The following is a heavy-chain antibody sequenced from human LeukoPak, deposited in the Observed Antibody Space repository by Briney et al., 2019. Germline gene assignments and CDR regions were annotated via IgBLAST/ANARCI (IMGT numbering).Heavy chain of an antibody. CDR2: ISGSGGST. CDR3: AKKQVLLWFGEFSDFDY. Sequence: GGSLRLSCAASGFTSSSYAMSWVRQAPGKGLEWVSAISGSGGSTYYADSVKGRYTISRDNSKNTLYLQMNSLRAEDTAVYYCAKKQVLLWFGEFSDFDYWGQGTLVTVSS. J-gene: IGHJ4*02. D-gene: IGHD3-10*01. CDR1: GFTSSSYA. V-gene: IGHV3-23*01.